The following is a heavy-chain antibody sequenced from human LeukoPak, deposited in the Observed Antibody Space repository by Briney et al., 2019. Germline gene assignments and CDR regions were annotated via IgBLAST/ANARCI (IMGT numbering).Heavy chain of an antibody. CDR1: GFTVSSNY. V-gene: IGHV3-53*01. J-gene: IGHJ5*02. CDR3: ARSYTHYDFWSGYTYQNYFDP. CDR2: IYSGGST. D-gene: IGHD3-3*01. Sequence: GGSLRLSCAASGFTVSSNYMSWVRQAPGKGLEWVSVIYSGGSTYYADSVKGRFTISRDNSKNTLYLQMNSLRVEDTAVYYCARSYTHYDFWSGYTYQNYFDPWGQGTLVTVSS.